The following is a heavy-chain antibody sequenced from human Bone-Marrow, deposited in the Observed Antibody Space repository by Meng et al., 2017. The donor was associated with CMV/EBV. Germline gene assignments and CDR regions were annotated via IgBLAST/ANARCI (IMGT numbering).Heavy chain of an antibody. CDR1: GFPFRSYS. D-gene: IGHD6-19*01. J-gene: IGHJ4*02. V-gene: IGHV3-21*01. CDR3: ARDKSSSGWPPDY. Sequence: GSLRLSCAASGFPFRSYSMNWVRQAPGKGLEWVSSISSGSGFIYYADSVKGRFTISRDNSKNTLYLQMNSLRAEDTAVYYCARDKSSSGWPPDYWGQGTLVTVSS. CDR2: ISSGSGFI.